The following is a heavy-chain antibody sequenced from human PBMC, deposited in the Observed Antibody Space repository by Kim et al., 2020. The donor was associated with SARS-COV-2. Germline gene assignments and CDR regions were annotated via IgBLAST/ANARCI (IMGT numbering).Heavy chain of an antibody. Sequence: SETLSLTCTVSGGSISSGGYYWSWIRQHPGKGLEWIGYIYYSGSTYYNPSLKSRVTISVDTSKNQFSLKLSSVTAADTAVYYCARDSSSSWYYPYYFDYWGQGTLVTVSS. CDR2: IYYSGST. D-gene: IGHD6-13*01. CDR3: ARDSSSSWYYPYYFDY. V-gene: IGHV4-31*03. CDR1: GGSISSGGYY. J-gene: IGHJ4*02.